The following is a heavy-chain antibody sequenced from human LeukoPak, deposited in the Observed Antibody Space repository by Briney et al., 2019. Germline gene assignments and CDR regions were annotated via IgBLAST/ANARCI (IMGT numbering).Heavy chain of an antibody. Sequence: SETLSLTCTVSGGSISSSSYYWGWIRQPPGKGLEWIGSIYYSGSTYYNPSLKSRVTISVDTSKNQFSLKLSSVTAADTAVYYCARDPTGEDDYWGQGTLVTVSS. J-gene: IGHJ4*02. D-gene: IGHD7-27*01. CDR1: GGSISSSSYY. V-gene: IGHV4-39*07. CDR3: ARDPTGEDDY. CDR2: IYYSGST.